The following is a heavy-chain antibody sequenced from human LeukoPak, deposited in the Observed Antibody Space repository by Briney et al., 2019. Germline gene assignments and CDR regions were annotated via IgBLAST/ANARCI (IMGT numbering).Heavy chain of an antibody. CDR3: ARGGSGWYVGGSFDY. J-gene: IGHJ4*02. Sequence: GGSLRLSCAASGFTFSSYWMHWVRQAPGKGLVWVSRINSDGSSTSYADSVKGRFTISRDNAKNSLYLQMNSLRAEDTAVYYCARGGSGWYVGGSFDYWGQGTLVTVSS. CDR2: INSDGSST. V-gene: IGHV3-74*01. D-gene: IGHD6-19*01. CDR1: GFTFSSYW.